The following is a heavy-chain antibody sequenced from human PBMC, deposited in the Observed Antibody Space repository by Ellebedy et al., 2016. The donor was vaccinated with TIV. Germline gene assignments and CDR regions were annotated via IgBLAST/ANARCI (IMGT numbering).Heavy chain of an antibody. CDR1: GGSFTGYY. CDR3: ARGGNWAFDY. CDR2: INQSGSA. V-gene: IGHV4-34*01. Sequence: SETLSLTCAVYGGSFTGYYYSWIRQPPGKGLEWIGEINQSGSATYNPSLKSRVTISVDKSKNQFSLKLSSVTAADTAVYYCARGGNWAFDYWGQGAMVTVSS. J-gene: IGHJ4*02. D-gene: IGHD3-16*01.